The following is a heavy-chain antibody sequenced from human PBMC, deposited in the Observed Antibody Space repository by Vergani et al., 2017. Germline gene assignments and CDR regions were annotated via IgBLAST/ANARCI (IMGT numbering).Heavy chain of an antibody. V-gene: IGHV1-69*12. J-gene: IGHJ6*02. Sequence: QVQLVQSGAEVKKPGSSVKVSCKASGGPFSSYAISWVQQAPGQGLEWMGGIIPIFGTANYAQKFQGRVTITADESTSTAYMELSSLRSEDTAVYYCAGTAARSYYYYYYGMDVWGQGTTVTVSS. CDR1: GGPFSSYA. CDR2: IIPIFGTA. D-gene: IGHD2-2*01. CDR3: AGTAARSYYYYYYGMDV.